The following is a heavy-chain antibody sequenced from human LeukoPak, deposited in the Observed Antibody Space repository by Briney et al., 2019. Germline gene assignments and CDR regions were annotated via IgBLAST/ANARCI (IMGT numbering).Heavy chain of an antibody. V-gene: IGHV4-59*01. CDR3: ARVTRSGSYYYYYGMDV. Sequence: PSETLSLTCTVSGGSISSXYWSWIRQPPGKGXEXXXXXYYSGSTNYNPSLKSRVTISVDTSKNQFSLKLSSVTAADTAVYYCARVTRSGSYYYYYGMDVWGQGTTVTVSS. CDR1: GGSISSXY. J-gene: IGHJ6*02. CDR2: XYYSGST. D-gene: IGHD1-26*01.